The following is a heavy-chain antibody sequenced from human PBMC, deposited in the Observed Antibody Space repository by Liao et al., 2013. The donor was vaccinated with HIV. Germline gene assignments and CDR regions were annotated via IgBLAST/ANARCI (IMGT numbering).Heavy chain of an antibody. CDR2: INHSGST. J-gene: IGHJ1*01. Sequence: QVQLHQWGAGLLKPSETLSLTCAVYGGSFSGYYWSWIRQPPGKGLEWIGEINHSGSTDYNPSLRSRVTVSVDTSKNQFSLKLSSVTAADTAVYYCATLTDDIVVVPPAKYFQHWGQGTLVTVSS. V-gene: IGHV4-34*01. D-gene: IGHD2-2*01. CDR3: ATLTDDIVVVPPAKYFQH. CDR1: GGSFSGYY.